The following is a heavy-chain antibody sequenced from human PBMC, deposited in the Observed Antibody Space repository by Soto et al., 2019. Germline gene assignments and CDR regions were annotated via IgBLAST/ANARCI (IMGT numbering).Heavy chain of an antibody. V-gene: IGHV3-74*01. CDR2: IKSDGTST. J-gene: IGHJ6*02. Sequence: EVQLVESGGGLVQPGGSLRLSCAASGFTFSSYWMHWVRQARGKGLVWVSRIKSDGTSTSYADSVKGRFTISRDNAKNTVYLQMNSLRVEDTAVYYCARGIRNYYGVDVWGQGTRSPSP. CDR3: ARGIRNYYGVDV. CDR1: GFTFSSYW.